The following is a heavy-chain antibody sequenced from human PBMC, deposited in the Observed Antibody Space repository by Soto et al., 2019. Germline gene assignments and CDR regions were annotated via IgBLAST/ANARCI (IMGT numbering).Heavy chain of an antibody. CDR2: IYPGDSDT. J-gene: IGHJ4*02. CDR3: ARRPAAALTFDY. D-gene: IGHD2-2*01. Sequence: GESLNPSCTVSGYSFTIYCMGWVRQMPGKGLEWMGIIYPGDSDTRYSPSFQGQVTISADKSISTAYLQWSSLKASDTAMYYCARRPAAALTFDYWGQGTLVNVSS. CDR1: GYSFTIYC. V-gene: IGHV5-51*01.